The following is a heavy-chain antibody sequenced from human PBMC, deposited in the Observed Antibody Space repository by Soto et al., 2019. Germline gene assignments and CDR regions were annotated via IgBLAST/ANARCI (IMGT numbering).Heavy chain of an antibody. CDR1: GYTFTSYG. V-gene: IGHV1-18*01. CDR2: ISAYNGNT. J-gene: IGHJ5*02. D-gene: IGHD3-9*01. CDR3: ARGIDILTGYYEVWFDP. Sequence: ASVKVSCKASGYTFTSYGISWVRQAPGQGLEWMGWISAYNGNTNYAQKLQGRVTMTTDTSTSTAYMELRSLRSDDTAVYYCARGIDILTGYYEVWFDPWGQGTLVTVSS.